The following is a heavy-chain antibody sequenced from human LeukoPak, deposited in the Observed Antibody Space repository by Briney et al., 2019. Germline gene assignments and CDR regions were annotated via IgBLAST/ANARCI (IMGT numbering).Heavy chain of an antibody. D-gene: IGHD6-13*01. Sequence: GGSLRLSCAASGFTLSSYGMPWVRQAPGQGLEWVAVISYDGSNKYYADSVKGRFTISRDNSKNTLYLQMNSLRAEDTAVYYCAKGAATFDYWGQGTLVTVSS. CDR3: AKGAATFDY. CDR2: ISYDGSNK. J-gene: IGHJ4*02. CDR1: GFTLSSYG. V-gene: IGHV3-30*18.